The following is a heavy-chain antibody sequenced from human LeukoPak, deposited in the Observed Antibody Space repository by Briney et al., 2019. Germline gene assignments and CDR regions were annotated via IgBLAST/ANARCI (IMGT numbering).Heavy chain of an antibody. CDR1: GFTFSSYS. Sequence: GGSLRLSCAASGFTFSSYSMNWVRQAPGKGLEWVSSISSRSSYMYYADSVKGRFTISRDNAKNSLFLQMNSLRAEDTAVYYCARGSGSSPYYYYYMDVWGKGTTVTVSS. V-gene: IGHV3-21*01. J-gene: IGHJ6*03. CDR2: ISSRSSYM. D-gene: IGHD3-10*01. CDR3: ARGSGSSPYYYYYMDV.